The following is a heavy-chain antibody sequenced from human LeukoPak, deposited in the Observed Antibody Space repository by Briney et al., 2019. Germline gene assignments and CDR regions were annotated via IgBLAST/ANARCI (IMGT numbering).Heavy chain of an antibody. CDR1: GFTFSSYW. V-gene: IGHV3-7*03. CDR2: IKQDGSEK. D-gene: IGHD3-22*01. CDR3: ASDTLLAYFYDCRGYYLYY. Sequence: GGSLRLSCAASGFTFSSYWMSWVRQAPGKGLEWVANIKQDGSEKYYVDSVKGRFTISRDNAKNSLYLQMNSLRAEDTAVYYCASDTLLAYFYDCRGYYLYYWGQGTLVPGSS. J-gene: IGHJ4*02.